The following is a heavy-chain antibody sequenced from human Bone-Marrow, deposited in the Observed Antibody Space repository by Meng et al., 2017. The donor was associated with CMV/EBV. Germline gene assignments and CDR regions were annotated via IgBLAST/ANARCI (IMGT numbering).Heavy chain of an antibody. CDR1: GFTFSSYA. V-gene: IGHV3-66*02. CDR2: IYSGGTT. J-gene: IGHJ6*02. Sequence: GESLKISCAASGFTFSSYAMHWVRQAPGKGLEWVSLIYSGGTTYYADSVKGRFTISRDNSKNTLYLQMNSLRGEDTAVYYCARDKGYGSGMDFWGQRNTV. D-gene: IGHD5-12*01. CDR3: ARDKGYGSGMDF.